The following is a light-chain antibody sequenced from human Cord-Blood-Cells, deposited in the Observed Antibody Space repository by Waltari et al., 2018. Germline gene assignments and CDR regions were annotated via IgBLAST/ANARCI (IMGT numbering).Light chain of an antibody. CDR2: WAS. CDR1: RSVLYSSNNKNY. Sequence: DIVMTQSPDSLSVSLGDGATINCNSSRSVLYSSNNKNYLAWYQQKPAQPPKLLIHWASTRESGVPDRFGGGGFGTDFTLTISSLQAGDVTVYYCQQYYSSPYSFGQGTKLEIK. CDR3: QQYYSSPYS. V-gene: IGKV4-1*01. J-gene: IGKJ2*03.